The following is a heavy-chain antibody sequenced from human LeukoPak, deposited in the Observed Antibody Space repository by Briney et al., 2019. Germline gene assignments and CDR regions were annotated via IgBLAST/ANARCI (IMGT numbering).Heavy chain of an antibody. Sequence: GGSLRLSCAASGFTVSDAWMNWVRQAPGKGLEWVGLIKSKTNGGTRDYGAPVKGRFTISRDDSKNTLYLQMNSLKSEDTAVYYCTTIRGFCSGRSCLGYWGQGTLVTVSS. CDR2: IKSKTNGGTR. CDR1: GFTVSDAW. CDR3: TTIRGFCSGRSCLGY. V-gene: IGHV3-15*01. D-gene: IGHD2-15*01. J-gene: IGHJ4*02.